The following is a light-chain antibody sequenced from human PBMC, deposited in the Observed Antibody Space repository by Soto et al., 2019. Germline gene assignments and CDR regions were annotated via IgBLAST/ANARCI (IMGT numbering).Light chain of an antibody. CDR3: QQYDDSIT. J-gene: IGKJ5*01. Sequence: EIVLTQSPDTLSLSPGESATLSCRASQSISNRYLVWYQQKPGRAPRLLIYGASNRATGIPDRFSGSGSGTDFTLTISRMEHEDFAVFYCQQYDDSITFGQGTRLEIE. V-gene: IGKV3-20*01. CDR1: QSISNRY. CDR2: GAS.